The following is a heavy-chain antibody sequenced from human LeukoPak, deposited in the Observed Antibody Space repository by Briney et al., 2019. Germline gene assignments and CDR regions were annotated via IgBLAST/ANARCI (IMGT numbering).Heavy chain of an antibody. D-gene: IGHD3-3*01. CDR2: ISGDGGST. CDR3: AKGLLEWLVMDV. Sequence: GGSLRLSCAASGFTFDDYAMHWGRQAPGEGVEGGSRISGDGGSTYYADSVRGRFTIYRDNRKNYLSLQMNSLRTEDTALYYCAKGLLEWLVMDVWGKGTTVTVSS. V-gene: IGHV3-43*02. J-gene: IGHJ6*03. CDR1: GFTFDDYA.